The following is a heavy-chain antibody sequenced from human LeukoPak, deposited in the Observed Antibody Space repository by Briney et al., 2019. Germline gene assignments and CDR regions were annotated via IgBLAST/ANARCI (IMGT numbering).Heavy chain of an antibody. CDR2: IRYDGSNK. J-gene: IGHJ4*02. CDR1: GFTFSSYG. V-gene: IGHV3-30*02. D-gene: IGHD3-22*01. Sequence: GGSLRLSCAASGFTFSSYGMHWVRQAPGKGLEWVAFIRYDGSNKYYVDSVKGRFTISRDNTKNSVYLQMNSLRAEDTALYYCARETTVTSGYYPRTDLDYWGQGTLVTVSS. CDR3: ARETTVTSGYYPRTDLDY.